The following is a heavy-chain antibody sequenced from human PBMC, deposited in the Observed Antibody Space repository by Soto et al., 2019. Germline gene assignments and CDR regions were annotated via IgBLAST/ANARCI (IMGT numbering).Heavy chain of an antibody. CDR3: ARERVPAAPAVYYYYYGMDV. CDR1: GGTFSSYA. J-gene: IGHJ6*02. CDR2: IIPIFGTA. V-gene: IGHV1-69*01. D-gene: IGHD2-2*01. Sequence: QVQLVQSGAEVKKPGSSVKVSCKASGGTFSSYAISWVRQAPGQGLEWMGGIIPIFGTANYAQKFQGRVTITADEYTSTAYMELSSLRSEDTAVYYCARERVPAAPAVYYYYYGMDVWGQGTTVTVSS.